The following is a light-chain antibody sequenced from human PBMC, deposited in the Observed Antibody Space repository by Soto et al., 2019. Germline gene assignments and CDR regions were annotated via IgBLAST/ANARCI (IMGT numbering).Light chain of an antibody. CDR1: QSISSW. CDR3: QQYNSPLT. J-gene: IGKJ4*01. CDR2: DAS. V-gene: IGKV1-5*01. Sequence: DIQMTQSPSTLSASVLDRVTITCLASQSISSWLAWYQQKPGKAPKLLIYDASSLESGVPSRFSGSGSGTEFTLTISSLQPDDFATYYCQQYNSPLTFGGGTKVDIK.